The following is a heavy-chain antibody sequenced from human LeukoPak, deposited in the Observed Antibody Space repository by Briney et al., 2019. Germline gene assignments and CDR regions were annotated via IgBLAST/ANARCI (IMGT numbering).Heavy chain of an antibody. CDR2: INDVGSDS. Sequence: GGSLRLSCAASGFTFSAYWMHWVRQAPGRGLVWVGRINDVGSDSTYVDSVKGRFTISRDNAKNTLYLQMNNLRAEDTAVYYCAGVKVAGTRSFDYWGQGTLATVSS. V-gene: IGHV3-74*01. CDR1: GFTFSAYW. J-gene: IGHJ4*02. D-gene: IGHD6-19*01. CDR3: AGVKVAGTRSFDY.